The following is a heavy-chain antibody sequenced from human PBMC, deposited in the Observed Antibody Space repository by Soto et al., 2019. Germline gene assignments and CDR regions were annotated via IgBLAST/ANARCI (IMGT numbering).Heavy chain of an antibody. CDR2: INHSGST. D-gene: IGHD3-16*01. Sequence: SETLSLTCAVYGGSFSGYYWSWIRQPPGKGLEWIGEINHSGSTNYNPSLKSRVTISVDTSKNQFSLKLSSVTAADTAVYYCARGRLRFLDYWGQGTLVTVSS. CDR3: ARGRLRFLDY. V-gene: IGHV4-34*01. J-gene: IGHJ4*02. CDR1: GGSFSGYY.